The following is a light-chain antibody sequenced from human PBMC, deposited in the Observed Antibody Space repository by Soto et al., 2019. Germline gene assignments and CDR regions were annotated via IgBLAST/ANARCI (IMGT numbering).Light chain of an antibody. CDR1: SSDVGGYNY. CDR3: LSYTASSTFV. Sequence: QSVLTQPASVSGSPGQSITISCAGTSSDVGGYNYVSWYQQHPGKAPKLIIFEVSNRPSGVSNRFSASKSVNTASLTISGLQTEDEADYYCLSYTASSTFVFGTGTKVTVL. V-gene: IGLV2-14*01. CDR2: EVS. J-gene: IGLJ1*01.